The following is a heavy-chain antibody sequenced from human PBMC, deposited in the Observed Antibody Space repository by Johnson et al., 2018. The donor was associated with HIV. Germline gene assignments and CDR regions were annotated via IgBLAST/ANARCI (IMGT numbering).Heavy chain of an antibody. CDR1: GFTFSSYA. V-gene: IGHV3-30-3*01. J-gene: IGHJ3*02. CDR3: ARGERYSSSHDDAFDI. Sequence: QVQLVESGGGLIQPGGSLRLSCAVAGFTFSSYAMHWVRQAPCKGLEWVAVISYDGSNKYYADSVKGRFTISRDNSKNTLYLQMNSLRAEDTAVYYCARGERYSSSHDDAFDIWGQGTMVTVSS. D-gene: IGHD6-13*01. CDR2: ISYDGSNK.